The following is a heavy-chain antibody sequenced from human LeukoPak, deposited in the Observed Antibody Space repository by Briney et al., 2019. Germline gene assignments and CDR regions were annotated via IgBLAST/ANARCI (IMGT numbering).Heavy chain of an antibody. D-gene: IGHD1-1*01. Sequence: ASVRVSSTASGGTFNTYAINWVRQAPGQGLEWMGGIIPMFGTAKYAQKFQGRVTITADESTSTAYMELSSLRSEDTAFYYCASLARMDNSRAYWGQGTLVTVSS. CDR2: IIPMFGTA. CDR1: GGTFNTYA. V-gene: IGHV1-69*13. J-gene: IGHJ4*02. CDR3: ASLARMDNSRAY.